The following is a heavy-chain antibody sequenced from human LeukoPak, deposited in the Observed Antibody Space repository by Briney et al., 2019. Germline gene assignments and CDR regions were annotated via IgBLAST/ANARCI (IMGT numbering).Heavy chain of an antibody. Sequence: PGGSLRLSCAASGFTFSSYSMNWVRQAPGKGLEWVSSISSSSSYIYYADSVKGRFTISRDNAKNSLYLQMNSLRAEDTAVYYCARDTCSSTSCYGFDYWGQGTLVTVSS. J-gene: IGHJ4*02. CDR3: ARDTCSSTSCYGFDY. CDR1: GFTFSSYS. V-gene: IGHV3-21*01. CDR2: ISSSSSYI. D-gene: IGHD2-2*01.